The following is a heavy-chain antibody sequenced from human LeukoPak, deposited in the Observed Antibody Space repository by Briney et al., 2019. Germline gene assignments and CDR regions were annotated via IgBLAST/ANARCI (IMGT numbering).Heavy chain of an antibody. CDR2: ISYDGSNK. CDR3: ARGSFGYDFWSGYPQYYFDY. D-gene: IGHD3-3*01. Sequence: GGSLRLSCAASGFTFSSYAMHWVRQAPGKGLEWVAVISYDGSNKYYADSVKGQFTISRDNSKNTLYLQMNSLRAEDTAVYYCARGSFGYDFWSGYPQYYFDYWGQGTLVTVSS. V-gene: IGHV3-30*04. J-gene: IGHJ4*02. CDR1: GFTFSSYA.